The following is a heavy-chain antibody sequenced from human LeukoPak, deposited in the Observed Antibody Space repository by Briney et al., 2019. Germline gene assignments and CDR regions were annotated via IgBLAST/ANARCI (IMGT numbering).Heavy chain of an antibody. CDR3: ARDQFVAYDFWSGYYTN. J-gene: IGHJ4*02. V-gene: IGHV1-69*13. Sequence: SVKVSCKASGGTFSSYTISWERQAPGQGLEWMGGIIPIFGTANYAQKFQGRVTITADESTSTAYMELSSLRSEDTAVYYCARDQFVAYDFWSGYYTNWGQGTLVTVSS. CDR2: IIPIFGTA. CDR1: GGTFSSYT. D-gene: IGHD3-3*01.